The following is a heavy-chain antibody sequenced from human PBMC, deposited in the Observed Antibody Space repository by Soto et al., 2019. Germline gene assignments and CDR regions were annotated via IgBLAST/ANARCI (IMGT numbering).Heavy chain of an antibody. J-gene: IGHJ4*01. Sequence: ASVKVSCKASGYTFTSYAMHWVRQAPGQRLEWMGWINAGNGNTKYSQKFQGRVTITRDTSASTAYMELSSLRSEDTAVYYCARSPRSIGAGRDELWGQGRLVTVPS. D-gene: IGHD1-7*01. CDR2: INAGNGNT. CDR3: ARSPRSIGAGRDEL. V-gene: IGHV1-3*01. CDR1: GYTFTSYA.